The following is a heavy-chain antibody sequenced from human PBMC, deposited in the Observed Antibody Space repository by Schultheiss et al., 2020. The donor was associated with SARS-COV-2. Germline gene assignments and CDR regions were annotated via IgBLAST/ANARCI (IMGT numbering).Heavy chain of an antibody. V-gene: IGHV4-59*12. CDR3: ARGRGDDGMDV. D-gene: IGHD3-10*01. CDR2: IYYSGST. CDR1: GGSISSYY. J-gene: IGHJ6*02. Sequence: SETLSLTCTVSGGSISSYYWSWIRQPPGKGLEWIGYIYYSGSTNYNPSLKSLVTISVDTSKNQFSLKLSSVTAADTAVYYCARGRGDDGMDVWGQGTTVTVSS.